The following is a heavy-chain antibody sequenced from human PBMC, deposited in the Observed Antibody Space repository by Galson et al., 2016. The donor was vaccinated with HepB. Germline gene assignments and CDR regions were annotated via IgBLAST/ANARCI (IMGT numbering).Heavy chain of an antibody. D-gene: IGHD6-25*01. V-gene: IGHV3-11*06. CDR3: ARVPTSWAALGY. CDR1: GFTFSDFY. J-gene: IGHJ4*02. Sequence: SLRLSCAASGFTFSDFYMDWIRQAPGKGLEYVSHISSGGRDTNYADSVKGRFTISRDNAKNSLYLQMNSLRAEDTAVYYCARVPTSWAALGYWGQGTLVTVSS. CDR2: ISSGGRDT.